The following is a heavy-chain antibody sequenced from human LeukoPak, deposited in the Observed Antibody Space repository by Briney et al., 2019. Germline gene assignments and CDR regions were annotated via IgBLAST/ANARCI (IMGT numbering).Heavy chain of an antibody. Sequence: PGGSLRLPCAASGFTFSIYAMSWVRQAPGKGLEWVSALSGGGGNTYYADSVKGRFTISRDNSKNTLYLHMNSLRADDTAVYYCAKYTPANYYGSGSIFDYWGQGTLVTVSS. CDR1: GFTFSIYA. CDR3: AKYTPANYYGSGSIFDY. CDR2: LSGGGGNT. V-gene: IGHV3-23*01. D-gene: IGHD3-10*01. J-gene: IGHJ4*02.